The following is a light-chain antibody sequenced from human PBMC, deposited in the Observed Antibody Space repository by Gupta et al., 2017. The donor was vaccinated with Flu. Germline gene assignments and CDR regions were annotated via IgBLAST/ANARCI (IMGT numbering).Light chain of an antibody. CDR3: GTWDSSLNAGGGV. Sequence: QSVLTQPPSVSAAPGQKVTISCSGSSSNIGNNYVSWYQQPPGTAPKLRIYENNKRPSGIPDRFSGSKSGTSATLGITGLQTGDEADYYCGTWDSSLNAGGGVFGGGTKLTVL. V-gene: IGLV1-51*02. CDR2: ENN. CDR1: SSNIGNNY. J-gene: IGLJ2*01.